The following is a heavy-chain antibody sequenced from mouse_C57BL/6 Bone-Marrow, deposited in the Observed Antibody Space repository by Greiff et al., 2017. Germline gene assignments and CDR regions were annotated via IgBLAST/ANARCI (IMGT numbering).Heavy chain of an antibody. D-gene: IGHD4-1*01. V-gene: IGHV1-54*01. J-gene: IGHJ2*01. CDR2: INPGSGGT. Sequence: QVQLQQSGAELVRPGTSVKVSCKASGYAFTNYLIEWVKQRPGQGLEWIGVINPGSGGTNYNEKFKGKATLTADKSSSTAYMQLSSLTSEDSAVXFCARWDALAYWGQGTTLTVSS. CDR3: ARWDALAY. CDR1: GYAFTNYL.